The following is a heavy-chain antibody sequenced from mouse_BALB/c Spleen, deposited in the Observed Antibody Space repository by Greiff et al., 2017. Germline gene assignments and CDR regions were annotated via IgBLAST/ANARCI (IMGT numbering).Heavy chain of an antibody. Sequence: EVQLQQSGAELVKPGASVKLSCTASGFNIKDTYMHWVKQRPEQGLEWIGRIDPANGNTKYDPKFQGKATITADTSSNTAYLQLSSLTSEDTAVYYCARGYYGSSYINDWGQGTTLTVSS. J-gene: IGHJ2*01. D-gene: IGHD1-1*01. CDR3: ARGYYGSSYIND. CDR2: IDPANGNT. V-gene: IGHV14-3*02. CDR1: GFNIKDTY.